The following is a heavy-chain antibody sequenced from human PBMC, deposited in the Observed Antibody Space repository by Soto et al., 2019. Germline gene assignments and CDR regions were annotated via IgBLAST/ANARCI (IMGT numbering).Heavy chain of an antibody. CDR1: GGSFNGYY. V-gene: IGHV4-34*01. D-gene: IGHD2-21*02. J-gene: IGHJ6*02. CDR3: ARGPVGGGNSPPYYYGMDV. CDR2: ITHSGST. Sequence: PSETLSLTCAVYGGSFNGYYWSWIRQPPGKGLEWIGEITHSGSTNYNPSLKSRVTISVDTSKNQFSLKLSSVTAADTAVYYCARGPVGGGNSPPYYYGMDVWGQGTTVTVSS.